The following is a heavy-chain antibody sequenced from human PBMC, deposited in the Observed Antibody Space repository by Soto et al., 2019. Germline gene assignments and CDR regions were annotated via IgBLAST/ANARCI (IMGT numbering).Heavy chain of an antibody. CDR2: VSHDGRKT. Sequence: VQLVESGGGVVQPGRSLRLSCAASGFTFSDYAMHWVRQAPGKGLEWVAVVSHDGRKTHYADTVKGRFTLSRDSSKNTVSLEMTSLRAEDTAVYYCAKGGRQWLVTSAFNYWGQGALVTVSS. D-gene: IGHD6-19*01. CDR3: AKGGRQWLVTSAFNY. J-gene: IGHJ4*02. CDR1: GFTFSDYA. V-gene: IGHV3-30*18.